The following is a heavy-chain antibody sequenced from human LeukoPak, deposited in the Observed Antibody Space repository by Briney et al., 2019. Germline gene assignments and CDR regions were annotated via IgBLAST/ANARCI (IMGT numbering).Heavy chain of an antibody. CDR2: MNPNSGNT. Sequence: GASVKVSCKASGYTFTSYDINWVRQATGQGLEWMGWMNPNSGNTGYAQKFQGRVTMTRNTSISTAYMELSSLRSEDTAVYYCARLSAAAARWGFDYWGQGTLVTVSS. J-gene: IGHJ4*02. CDR3: ARLSAAAARWGFDY. D-gene: IGHD6-13*01. CDR1: GYTFTSYD. V-gene: IGHV1-8*01.